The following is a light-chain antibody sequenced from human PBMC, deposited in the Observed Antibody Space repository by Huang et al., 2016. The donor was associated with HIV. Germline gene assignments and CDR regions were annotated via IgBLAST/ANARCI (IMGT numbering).Light chain of an antibody. CDR2: AAS. V-gene: IGKV1-8*01. J-gene: IGKJ4*01. CDR3: QQYHNYPLT. Sequence: AIRMTQSPSSLSASTGDRVTLTCRASQGLSNSLAWYQQKPGKAPKLLIYAASSLQSGVPSRFNGSGSGTDFTLTISCLQSEDFATYYCQQYHNYPLTFGGGTKVGIK. CDR1: QGLSNS.